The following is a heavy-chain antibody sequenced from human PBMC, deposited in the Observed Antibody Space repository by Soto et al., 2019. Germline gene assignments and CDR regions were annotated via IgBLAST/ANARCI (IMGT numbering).Heavy chain of an antibody. J-gene: IGHJ6*02. D-gene: IGHD2-15*01. Sequence: QVQLVESGGGVVQPGRSLRLSCAASGFTFSSYAMHWVRQAPGKGLEWVAVISYDGSNKYYADSVKGRFTISRDNSKNTLYLKMNCLRAEDTAVYYCARVGYWSVGSCYFVSGYYYYGMAVWGQGTTVTVS. CDR3: ARVGYWSVGSCYFVSGYYYYGMAV. CDR1: GFTFSSYA. CDR2: ISYDGSNK. V-gene: IGHV3-30-3*01.